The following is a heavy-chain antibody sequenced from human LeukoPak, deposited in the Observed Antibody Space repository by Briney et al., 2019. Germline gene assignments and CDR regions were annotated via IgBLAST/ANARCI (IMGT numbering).Heavy chain of an antibody. J-gene: IGHJ4*02. V-gene: IGHV1-8*03. CDR2: MNLKSGYT. D-gene: IGHD1-26*01. CDR3: ARVAGSIDY. CDR1: GYTFTTYD. Sequence: ASVKVSCKASGYTFTTYDINWVRQATGQGLEWMGWMNLKSGYTGYAQKFQGRVTITRDTSTSTVHMELSSLRSEDTAMYYCARVAGSIDYWGQGTLVTVSS.